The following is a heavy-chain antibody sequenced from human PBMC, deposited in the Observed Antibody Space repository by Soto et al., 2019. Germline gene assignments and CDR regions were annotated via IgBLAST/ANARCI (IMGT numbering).Heavy chain of an antibody. J-gene: IGHJ3*02. CDR3: ARGSRGGYCSGGSCYVQDAFDI. Sequence: ASVKVSCKASGYTFTSYGISWVRQAPGQGLEWMGWISAYNGNTNYAQKLQGRVTMTTDTSTSTAYMELRSLRSDDTAVYYCARGSRGGYCSGGSCYVQDAFDIWGQGTMVTVSS. CDR1: GYTFTSYG. CDR2: ISAYNGNT. D-gene: IGHD2-15*01. V-gene: IGHV1-18*01.